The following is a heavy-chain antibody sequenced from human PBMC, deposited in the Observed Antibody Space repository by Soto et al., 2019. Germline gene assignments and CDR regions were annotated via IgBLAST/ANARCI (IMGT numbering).Heavy chain of an antibody. D-gene: IGHD3-3*01. J-gene: IGHJ6*02. CDR3: ARSYDFWSGYPPLYYYYGMDV. CDR2: IYYSGST. CDR1: GGSISSYY. V-gene: IGHV4-59*01. Sequence: SETLSLTCTVSGGSISSYYWSWIRQPPGKGLEWIGYIYYSGSTNYNPSLKSRVTISVDTSKNQFSLKLSSVTAADTAVYYCARSYDFWSGYPPLYYYYGMDVWGQGTTVTVSS.